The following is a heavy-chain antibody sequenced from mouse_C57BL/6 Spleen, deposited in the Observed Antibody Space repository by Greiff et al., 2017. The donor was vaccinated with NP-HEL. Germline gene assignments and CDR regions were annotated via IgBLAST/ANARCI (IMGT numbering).Heavy chain of an antibody. J-gene: IGHJ1*03. Sequence: EVKLMESGGDLVKPGGSLKLSCAASGFTFSSYGMSWVRQTPDKRLEWVATISSGGSYTYYPDSVKGRFTISRDNAKNTLYLQMSSLKSEDTAMYYCARHYVQLNWYFDVWGTGTTVTVSS. CDR1: GFTFSSYG. CDR2: ISSGGSYT. CDR3: ARHYVQLNWYFDV. V-gene: IGHV5-6*01. D-gene: IGHD2-12*01.